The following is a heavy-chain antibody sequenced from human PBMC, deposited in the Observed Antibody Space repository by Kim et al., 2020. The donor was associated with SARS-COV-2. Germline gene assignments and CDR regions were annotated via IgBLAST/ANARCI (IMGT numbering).Heavy chain of an antibody. CDR1: GDSISSYY. CDR3: ARDIRSGYGYYFYGMDV. Sequence: SETLSLTCTVSGDSISSYYWIWIRQPPGKGLEWMGNIYYSGTTEYSPSLKSRITISLDTPKNQFSLKLRSVTAADTAVYYCARDIRSGYGYYFYGMDVWG. D-gene: IGHD5-18*01. V-gene: IGHV4-59*13. J-gene: IGHJ6*01. CDR2: IYYSGTT.